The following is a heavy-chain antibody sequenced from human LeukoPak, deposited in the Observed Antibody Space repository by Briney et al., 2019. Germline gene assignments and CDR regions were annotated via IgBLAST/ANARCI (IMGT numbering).Heavy chain of an antibody. V-gene: IGHV3-23*01. D-gene: IGHD5-18*01. Sequence: GGSLRLSCAASGFIFSNYAMSWVRQAPGKGLEWVAGSSGDDVDTYYYADSVKGRFTVSRDNSKNTVYLQMNSLRAEDTAVYYCAREMGYSYGLFDYWGQGTLVTVSS. CDR3: AREMGYSYGLFDY. J-gene: IGHJ4*02. CDR1: GFIFSNYA. CDR2: SSGDDVDTY.